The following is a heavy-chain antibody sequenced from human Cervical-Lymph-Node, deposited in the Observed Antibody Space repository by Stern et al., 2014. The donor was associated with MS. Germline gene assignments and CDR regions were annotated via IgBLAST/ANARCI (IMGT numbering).Heavy chain of an antibody. CDR1: GVSITTDY. D-gene: IGHD5-24*01. V-gene: IGHV4-59*12. CDR3: ARGGADGYLVPFDS. CDR2: FYYSEGN. Sequence: MQLQESGPGLVKPSETLSLTCNVTGVSITTDYWSWIRQPPGKGLQWIGWFYYSEGNQYNPSLKSGLTSLDSTSTNQFSPHFQSVTAADTAIYYCARGGADGYLVPFDSWGQGTLVTVSS. J-gene: IGHJ4*02.